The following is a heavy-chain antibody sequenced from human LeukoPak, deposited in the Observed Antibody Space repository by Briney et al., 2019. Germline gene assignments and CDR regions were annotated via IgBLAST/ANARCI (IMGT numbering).Heavy chain of an antibody. CDR3: ARGSYRGYGTRFDY. V-gene: IGHV1-2*02. J-gene: IGHJ4*02. CDR2: INPNSGGT. CDR1: GYTFTGYY. D-gene: IGHD1-26*01. Sequence: ASVKVSCQASGYTFTGYYMHWVRQAPGQGLEGMGWINPNSGGTNYAQKFQGRVTMTRDTSISTAYMELSRLRADDMAVYYCARGSYRGYGTRFDYWGQGTLVTVSS.